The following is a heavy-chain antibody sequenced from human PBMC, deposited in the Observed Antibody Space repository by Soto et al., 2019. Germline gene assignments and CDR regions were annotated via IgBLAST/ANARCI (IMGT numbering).Heavy chain of an antibody. V-gene: IGHV3-33*01. J-gene: IGHJ4*02. D-gene: IGHD6-19*01. CDR3: ARDSHSSGWYSDY. CDR1: GFTFSSYG. CDR2: IWYDGSNK. Sequence: QVQLMESGGGVVQPGRSLRLSCAASGFTFSSYGMHWVRQAPGKGLEWVAVIWYDGSNKYYADSVKGRFTISRDNSKNTLYLQMNSLRAEDTAVYYCARDSHSSGWYSDYWGQGTLVTVSS.